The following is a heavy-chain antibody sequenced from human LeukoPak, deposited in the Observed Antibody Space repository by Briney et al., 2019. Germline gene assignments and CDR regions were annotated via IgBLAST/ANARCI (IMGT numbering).Heavy chain of an antibody. CDR2: ISYDGSNT. CDR1: GFTLPSYA. Sequence: GRSLRLSCAASGFTLPSYAMHWVRQAPGKGLEWVAVISYDGSNTYYADSVKGRFTISRDNSKNTLYLQMNSLRAEDTAVYYCAKDLIRRAGLTEILTVVRGVINGLDYWGQGTLVTVSS. J-gene: IGHJ4*02. D-gene: IGHD3-10*01. V-gene: IGHV3-30*04. CDR3: AKDLIRRAGLTEILTVVRGVINGLDY.